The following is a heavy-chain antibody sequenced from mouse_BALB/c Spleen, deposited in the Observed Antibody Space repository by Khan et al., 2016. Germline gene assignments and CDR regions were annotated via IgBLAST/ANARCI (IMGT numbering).Heavy chain of an antibody. CDR1: GYTFTHYW. CDR3: ARSECRDVVDY. J-gene: IGHJ2*01. Sequence: QVQLKESGAELAKPGASVKMSCKAAGYTFTHYWMHWLKQRPGQGLEWIGSINPSAGYTDYNQKFRDKATLTADKSSSTVYMQLSSLTSDDSAVXCCARSECRDVVDYWGQGTALTVSS. V-gene: IGHV1-7*01. D-gene: IGHD3-3*01. CDR2: INPSAGYT.